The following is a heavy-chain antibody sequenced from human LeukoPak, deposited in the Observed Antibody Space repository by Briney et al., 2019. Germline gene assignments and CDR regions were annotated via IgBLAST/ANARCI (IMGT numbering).Heavy chain of an antibody. J-gene: IGHJ4*02. V-gene: IGHV3-30-3*01. Sequence: GGSLRLSCAVSGFTFSSYAMHWVRQAPGKGLEWVAVISYDGSNKYYADSVKGRFTISRDNSNNTLYLQMNSLRAEDTAVYYCARGLQSGTQRGYFDYWGQGTLVTVS. CDR3: ARGLQSGTQRGYFDY. D-gene: IGHD3-10*01. CDR1: GFTFSSYA. CDR2: ISYDGSNK.